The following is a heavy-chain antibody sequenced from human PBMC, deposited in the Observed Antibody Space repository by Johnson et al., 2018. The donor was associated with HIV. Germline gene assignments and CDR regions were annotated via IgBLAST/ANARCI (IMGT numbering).Heavy chain of an antibody. CDR2: ISYDGSNK. V-gene: IGHV3-30-3*01. CDR3: ARGITMIVVVKGDAFDI. J-gene: IGHJ3*02. Sequence: QVQLVESGGGVVQPGRSLRLSCAASGFSFSNYAMHWVRQAPGKGLEWVAVISYDGSNKYYPNSLKGRFTISRDNSKNTLYLQMNSLRAEDTAVYYWARGITMIVVVKGDAFDIWGQGTMVTVSS. D-gene: IGHD3-22*01. CDR1: GFSFSNYA.